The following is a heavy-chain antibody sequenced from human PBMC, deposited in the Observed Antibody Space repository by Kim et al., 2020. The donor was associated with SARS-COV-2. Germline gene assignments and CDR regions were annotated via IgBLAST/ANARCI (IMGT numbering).Heavy chain of an antibody. CDR3: AKDRGYSYGYIGR. CDR2: ISWDGGST. V-gene: IGHV3-43*01. Sequence: GGSLRLSCAASGFAFEDYTMHWVRQAPEKGLEWVSLISWDGGSTYYADSVRGRFTTSRDNSKNSLYLQMNSLRTEDTALYYCAKDRGYSYGYIGRWGRGTLVTVSS. CDR1: GFAFEDYT. D-gene: IGHD5-18*01. J-gene: IGHJ4*02.